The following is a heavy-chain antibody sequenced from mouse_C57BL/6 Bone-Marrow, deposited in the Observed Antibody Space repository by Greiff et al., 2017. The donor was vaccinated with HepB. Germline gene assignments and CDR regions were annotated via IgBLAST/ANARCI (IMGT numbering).Heavy chain of an antibody. CDR3: DRDPAYYSIFAY. CDR1: GYTFSSYW. J-gene: IGHJ3*01. Sequence: QVQLQQPGSELVKPGASVKLSCKASGYTFSSYWMHWVRQRPGQGLEWVGKISPSNGGTNYNDKVKSKFTLTVDKSYSTAYMQLSSMRSEDAAVYYFDRDPAYYSIFAYWGQGTLVTVSA. CDR2: ISPSNGGT. D-gene: IGHD2-5*01. V-gene: IGHV1-53*01.